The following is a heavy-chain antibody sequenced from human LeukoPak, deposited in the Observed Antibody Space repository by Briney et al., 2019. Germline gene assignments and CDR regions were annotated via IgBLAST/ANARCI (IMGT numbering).Heavy chain of an antibody. CDR1: GGSISSYY. V-gene: IGHV4-59*01. D-gene: IGHD4-17*01. J-gene: IGHJ4*02. Sequence: PSETLSLTCTVSGGSISSYYWSWIRQPPGKGLEWIGYIYYSGSTNYNPSLKSRVTISVDTSKNQFSLKLSSVTAADTAVYYCARGYLTVTRIQYWGQGTLVTVSS. CDR3: ARGYLTVTRIQY. CDR2: IYYSGST.